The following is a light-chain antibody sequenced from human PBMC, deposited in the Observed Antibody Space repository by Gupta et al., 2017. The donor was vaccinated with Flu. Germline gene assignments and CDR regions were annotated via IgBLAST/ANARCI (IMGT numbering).Light chain of an antibody. V-gene: IGKV3-11*01. CDR2: YAS. CDR1: KSIRTN. Sequence: ATRCISPGRSGTLTCKASKSIRTNISWYQKKPGQAPRLLMYYASHRGACIAVRFTGSGFGTELTITISSREPEDFAIYYCQQHSSRPMFTFGQGTEMEIK. CDR3: QQHSSRPMFT. J-gene: IGKJ2*01.